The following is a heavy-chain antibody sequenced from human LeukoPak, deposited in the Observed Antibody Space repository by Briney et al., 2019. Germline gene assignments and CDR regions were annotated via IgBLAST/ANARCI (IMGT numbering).Heavy chain of an antibody. CDR1: GFTFSDYY. CDR2: ISSSSSNI. V-gene: IGHV3-11*06. D-gene: IGHD3-10*01. CDR3: ARDGMVRGVIIWDAFDI. Sequence: PGGSLRLSCAASGFTFSDYYMSWIRQAPGKGLEWVSYISSSSSNIPCADSVKGRFTISRDNAKNSLYLLMNSLRDEDTAVYYCARDGMVRGVIIWDAFDIWGQGTMVTVST. J-gene: IGHJ3*02.